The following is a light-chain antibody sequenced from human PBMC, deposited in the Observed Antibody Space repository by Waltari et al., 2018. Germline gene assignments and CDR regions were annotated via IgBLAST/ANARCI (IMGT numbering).Light chain of an antibody. CDR1: QSLNNNY. Sequence: EIVLTQSPGTLSLSPGVSATLSCRASQSLNNNYLAWYQQKPGQAPRLLIYGASSRATGIPDRFRGRGSGTDFNLTISRLEPEDFAVYYCHQYENSPFTFGQGTRLEIK. CDR2: GAS. J-gene: IGKJ5*01. V-gene: IGKV3-20*01. CDR3: HQYENSPFT.